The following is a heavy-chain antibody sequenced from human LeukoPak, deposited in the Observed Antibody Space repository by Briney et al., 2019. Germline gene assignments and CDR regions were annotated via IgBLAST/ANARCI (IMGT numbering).Heavy chain of an antibody. CDR3: ARDIRFGEFSPFDFDY. D-gene: IGHD3-10*01. Sequence: SSETLSLTCTVSGGSISSSSYYWGWIRQPPGKGLEWIGSIYYSGSTYYNPSLKSRVTISVDTSKNQFSLKLSSVTAADTAVYYCARDIRFGEFSPFDFDYWGQGTLVTVSS. CDR2: IYYSGST. J-gene: IGHJ4*02. V-gene: IGHV4-39*07. CDR1: GGSISSSSYY.